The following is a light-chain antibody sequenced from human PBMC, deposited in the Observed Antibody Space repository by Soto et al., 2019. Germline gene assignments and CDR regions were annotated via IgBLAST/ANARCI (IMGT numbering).Light chain of an antibody. CDR3: QQYGSSPRT. Sequence: DIQMTQSPSSLSASVGDRVTITCRASQTINKYLNWYQQKPGIAPKLLIYASSNVQYGVPSRFSGTGSGTDFTLTISRLEPEDFAVYYCQQYGSSPRTFGQGTKVDIK. V-gene: IGKV1-39*01. CDR2: ASS. J-gene: IGKJ1*01. CDR1: QTINKY.